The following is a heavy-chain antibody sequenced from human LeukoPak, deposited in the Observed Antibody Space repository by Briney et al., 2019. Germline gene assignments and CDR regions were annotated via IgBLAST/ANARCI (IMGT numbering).Heavy chain of an antibody. D-gene: IGHD5-24*01. CDR3: ARGGQRWLQSAFDY. Sequence: PGGSLRLSCAASGFTFSSYWMHWVRQAPGKGLVWVSAISGGGGSTNYADSVKGRFTISRDNAKNTLFLQMSSLRAEDTAVYYCARGGQRWLQSAFDYWGQGTLVTVSS. CDR2: ISGGGGST. J-gene: IGHJ4*02. V-gene: IGHV3-74*01. CDR1: GFTFSSYW.